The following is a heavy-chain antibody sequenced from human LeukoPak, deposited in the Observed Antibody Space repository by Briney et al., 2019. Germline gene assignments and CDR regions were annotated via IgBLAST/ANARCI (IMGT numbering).Heavy chain of an antibody. V-gene: IGHV3-53*05. CDR2: IYSGGST. CDR3: AKDSSSTWFGGDSK. Sequence: QPGGSLRLSCAASGFTVSSNYMSWVRQAPGKGLEWVSVIYSGGSTYYADSVKGRFTISRDNSKNTLYLQMNSLRAEDTAVYYCAKDSSSTWFGGDSKWGQGTLVTVSS. J-gene: IGHJ4*02. CDR1: GFTVSSNY. D-gene: IGHD3-10*01.